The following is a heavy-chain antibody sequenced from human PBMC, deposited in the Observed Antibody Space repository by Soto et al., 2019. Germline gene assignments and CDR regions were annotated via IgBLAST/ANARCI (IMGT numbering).Heavy chain of an antibody. CDR1: GGSISSYY. J-gene: IGHJ4*02. D-gene: IGHD1-7*01. Sequence: PSETLSLTCTVSGGSISSYYWSWIRQPPGKGLEWIGYIYYSGSTNYNPSLKSRVTISVDTSKNQFSLKLSSVTAADTAVYYCARVPQITGTTDVYFDYWGQGTLVTVSS. V-gene: IGHV4-59*01. CDR3: ARVPQITGTTDVYFDY. CDR2: IYYSGST.